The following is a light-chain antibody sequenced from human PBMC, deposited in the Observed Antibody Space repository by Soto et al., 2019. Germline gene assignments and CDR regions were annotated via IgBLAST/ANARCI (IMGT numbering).Light chain of an antibody. CDR3: QHYDNLLLT. CDR1: QDINTY. V-gene: IGKV1-33*01. J-gene: IGKJ4*01. Sequence: DIQMTQSPSSLSASVGDRVTITCQASQDINTYLNWYQQKPGKAPNLLIYDAFKLETGVPSRLSGGGSGTDFPFTVTSLQPEDIATYFCQHYDNLLLTFGGGTKVEL. CDR2: DAF.